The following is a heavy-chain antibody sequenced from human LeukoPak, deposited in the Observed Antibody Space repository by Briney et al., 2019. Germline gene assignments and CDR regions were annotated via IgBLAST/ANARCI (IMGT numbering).Heavy chain of an antibody. CDR3: ARVLSAMVRGVIRWFDP. V-gene: IGHV4-34*01. CDR2: INHSGST. Sequence: SETLSLTCAVYGGSFSGYYWSWIRQPPGKGLECIGEINHSGSTNYNPSLKSRVTISVDTSKNQFSLKLSSVTAADTAVYYCARVLSAMVRGVIRWFDPWGQGTLVTVSS. CDR1: GGSFSGYY. D-gene: IGHD3-10*01. J-gene: IGHJ5*02.